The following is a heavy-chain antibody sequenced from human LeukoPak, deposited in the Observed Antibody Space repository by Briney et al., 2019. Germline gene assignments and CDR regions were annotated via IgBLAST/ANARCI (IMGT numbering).Heavy chain of an antibody. CDR3: ARDLSRPYSNDWHGGY. CDR1: GFMFNAYS. Sequence: GGSLRLSCATSGFMFNAYSMNWLRQAPGKGLEGVSSISGSGTYIHYADSVKGRFTISRDNAKKSLYLQMNSLRAEDTAVYYCARDLSRPYSNDWHGGYWGQGTLVTVSS. CDR2: ISGSGTYI. D-gene: IGHD6-19*01. J-gene: IGHJ4*02. V-gene: IGHV3-21*01.